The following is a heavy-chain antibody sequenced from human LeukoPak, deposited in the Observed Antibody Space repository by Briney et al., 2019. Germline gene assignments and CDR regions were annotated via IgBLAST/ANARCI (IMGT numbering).Heavy chain of an antibody. CDR3: ARGPRIAAAGTPFDY. D-gene: IGHD6-13*01. Sequence: PGGSLRLSCAASGFTFSSYAMSWVRQAPGKGLEWVSAISGSGGSTYYADSVKGRFTISRDNSKNTLYLQMNSLRAEDTAVYYCARGPRIAAAGTPFDYWGQGTLVTVSS. V-gene: IGHV3-23*01. CDR1: GFTFSSYA. J-gene: IGHJ4*02. CDR2: ISGSGGST.